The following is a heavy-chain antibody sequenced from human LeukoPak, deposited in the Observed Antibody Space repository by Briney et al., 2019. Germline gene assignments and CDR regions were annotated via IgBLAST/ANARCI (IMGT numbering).Heavy chain of an antibody. CDR1: GFVVSDSY. Sequence: QPGGSLRLSCAASGFVVSDSYMTWVRQAPGKGLEWVSVVYSGGNTFSADSVRGRFTISRDISENTLYLQMNSLRVEDTAVYYCARENFMATSGTTFDIWGQGTMVSVSS. CDR3: ARENFMATSGTTFDI. J-gene: IGHJ3*02. CDR2: VYSGGNT. D-gene: IGHD1-1*01. V-gene: IGHV3-53*01.